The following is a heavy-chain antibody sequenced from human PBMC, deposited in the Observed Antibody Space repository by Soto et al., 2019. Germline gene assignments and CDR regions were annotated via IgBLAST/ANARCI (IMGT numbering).Heavy chain of an antibody. D-gene: IGHD5-12*01. CDR2: INAGNGNT. J-gene: IGHJ5*02. Sequence: ASVKVSCKASGYTFTSYAMHWVRQAPGQRLEWMGWINAGNGNTKYSQKFQGRVTITRDTSASTAYMELSSLRSEDTAVYYFARGGHWGNSGYDSVWFDPWGQGTLVTVSS. CDR3: ARGGHWGNSGYDSVWFDP. V-gene: IGHV1-3*01. CDR1: GYTFTSYA.